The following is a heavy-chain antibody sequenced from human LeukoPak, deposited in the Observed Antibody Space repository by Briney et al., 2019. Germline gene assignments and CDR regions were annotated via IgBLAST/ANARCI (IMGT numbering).Heavy chain of an antibody. V-gene: IGHV4-59*08. D-gene: IGHD6-19*01. CDR2: IYYSGST. Sequence: SETLSLTCTVSGGSISSYYWSWIRQPPGKGLEWIGYIYYSGSTNYNPSLKSRVTISVDTSKNQFSLKPSSVTAADTAVYYCARHVRIAVAGIDYWGQGTLVTVSS. CDR3: ARHVRIAVAGIDY. J-gene: IGHJ4*02. CDR1: GGSISSYY.